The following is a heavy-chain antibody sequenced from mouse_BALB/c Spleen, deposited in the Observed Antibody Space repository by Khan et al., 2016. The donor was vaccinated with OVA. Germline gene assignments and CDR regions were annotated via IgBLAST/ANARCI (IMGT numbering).Heavy chain of an antibody. CDR2: INPSTGYT. D-gene: IGHD1-1*01. J-gene: IGHJ2*01. V-gene: IGHV1-7*01. Sequence: QIQLVQSGAELAKPGASVKMSCKASGYTFINYWILWVKQRPGQGLEWIGYINPSTGYTEYNQNFKDKATLTVDKSSSTAYMQLSSLTSEDSAVYYCARRGLRWDFDYWGQGTTLTVSS. CDR1: GYTFINYW. CDR3: ARRGLRWDFDY.